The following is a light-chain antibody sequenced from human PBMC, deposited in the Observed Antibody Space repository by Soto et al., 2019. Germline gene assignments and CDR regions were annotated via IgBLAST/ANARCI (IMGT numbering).Light chain of an antibody. CDR2: DVS. J-gene: IGLJ2*01. CDR3: SSYTSSSTPVV. CDR1: SGDVGGYNY. Sequence: QCALTQPASVSGSPGQSITISCTGTSGDVGGYNYVSWYQQHPGKAPKLMIYDVSNRPSGVSNRFSGSKSGNTASLTISGLQAEDEADYYCSSYTSSSTPVVFGGGTKLTVL. V-gene: IGLV2-14*01.